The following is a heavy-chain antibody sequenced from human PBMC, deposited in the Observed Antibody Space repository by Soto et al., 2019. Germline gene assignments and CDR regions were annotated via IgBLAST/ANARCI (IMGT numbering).Heavy chain of an antibody. V-gene: IGHV1-69*02. J-gene: IGHJ5*02. CDR1: GGTFSSYT. CDR2: IIPILGIA. CDR3: ARGRGIQLVTDRCWFAP. Sequence: ASGKVSCKASGGTFSSYTISWVRQAPGQGLEWMGRIIPILGIANYAQKFQGRVTITADKSTSTAYMELSSLRSEDTAVYYCARGRGIQLVTDRCWFAPWGQGTLVTVSS. D-gene: IGHD6-13*01.